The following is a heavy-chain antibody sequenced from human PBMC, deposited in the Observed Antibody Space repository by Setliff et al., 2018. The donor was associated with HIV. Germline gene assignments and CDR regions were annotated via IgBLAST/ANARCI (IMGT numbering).Heavy chain of an antibody. CDR3: ARAKLGWRPYAMDV. Sequence: SETLSLTCGVSGGSFSDYHWTWIRQSPGKGLEWIGEVSDSGTTNYNPSLKSRVTISVDTSKIQFSLNLNSVTAADTAVYYCARAKLGWRPYAMDVWGQGTAVTVS. J-gene: IGHJ6*02. CDR1: GGSFSDYH. D-gene: IGHD6-13*01. CDR2: VSDSGTT. V-gene: IGHV4-34*01.